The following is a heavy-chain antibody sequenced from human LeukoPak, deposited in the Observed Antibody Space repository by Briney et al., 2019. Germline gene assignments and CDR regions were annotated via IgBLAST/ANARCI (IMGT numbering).Heavy chain of an antibody. V-gene: IGHV4-4*09. D-gene: IGHD6-13*01. J-gene: IGHJ5*02. CDR2: IYTSGST. CDR1: GCSISSYY. Sequence: SETLSLTCTVSGCSISSYYWSWIRQPPGKGLEWIGYIYTSGSTNYNPSLKSGVTISVDTSKNQFSLKLSSVTAADTAVYYCARQALAAAGTFVWFDPWGQGTLVTVSS. CDR3: ARQALAAAGTFVWFDP.